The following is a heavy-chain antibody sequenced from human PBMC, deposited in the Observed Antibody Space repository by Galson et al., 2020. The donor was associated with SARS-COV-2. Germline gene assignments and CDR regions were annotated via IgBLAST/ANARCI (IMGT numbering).Heavy chain of an antibody. CDR1: GFTFSSYG. CDR2: IWYDGSNK. D-gene: IGHD6-13*01. CDR3: AKSDSSSWKYYFDY. V-gene: IGHV3-33*06. Sequence: GESLKISCAASGFTFSSYGMHWVRQAPGKGLEWVAVIWYDGSNKYYADSVKGRFTISRDNSKNTLYLQMNSLRAEDTAVYYCAKSDSSSWKYYFDYWGQGTLVTVSS. J-gene: IGHJ4*02.